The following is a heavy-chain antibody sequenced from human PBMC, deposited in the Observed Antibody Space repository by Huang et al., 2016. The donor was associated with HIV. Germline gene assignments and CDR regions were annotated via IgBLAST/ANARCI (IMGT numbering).Heavy chain of an antibody. D-gene: IGHD6-19*01. CDR2: LNPNSGKT. V-gene: IGHV1-8*01. Sequence: QVQLVQSGPEVKKPGASVKVSCQTSGYIFSNYDSNWVRQAPGQGLQWMGGLNPNSGKTAYGQNFQGRVTLTRSTSTGAAYMVLNSLTSQDTAVYYCARLTSGWYQDYWGQGTLVTVSS. J-gene: IGHJ4*02. CDR1: GYIFSNYD. CDR3: ARLTSGWYQDY.